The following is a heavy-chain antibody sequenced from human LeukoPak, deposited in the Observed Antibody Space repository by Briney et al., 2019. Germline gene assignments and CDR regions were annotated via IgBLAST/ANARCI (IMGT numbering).Heavy chain of an antibody. J-gene: IGHJ4*02. CDR2: IYYSGST. Sequence: PSETLSLTCAVYGESLNSYYWSWIRQPPGKGLEWIGYIYYSGSTNYNPSLKSRVTISVDTSQNQFSLKLSSVTAADTAVYYCARRGGSGRSFDYWGQGTLVTISS. CDR1: GESLNSYY. V-gene: IGHV4-59*01. CDR3: ARRGGSGRSFDY. D-gene: IGHD3-10*01.